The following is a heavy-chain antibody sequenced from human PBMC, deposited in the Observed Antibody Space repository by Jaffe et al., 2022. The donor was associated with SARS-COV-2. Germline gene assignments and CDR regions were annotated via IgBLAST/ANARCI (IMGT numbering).Heavy chain of an antibody. CDR1: GYTFTGYY. CDR2: INPNSGGT. CDR3: ARDGRHYYDSSGYPRGLGNWFDP. V-gene: IGHV1-2*02. Sequence: QVQLVQSGAEVKKPGASVKVSCKASGYTFTGYYMHWVRQAPGQGLEWMGWINPNSGGTNYAQKFQGRVTMTRDTSISTAYMELSRLRSDDTAVYYCARDGRHYYDSSGYPRGLGNWFDPWGQGTLVTVSS. D-gene: IGHD3-22*01. J-gene: IGHJ5*02.